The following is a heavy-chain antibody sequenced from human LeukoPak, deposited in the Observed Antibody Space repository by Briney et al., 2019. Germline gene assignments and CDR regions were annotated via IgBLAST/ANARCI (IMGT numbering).Heavy chain of an antibody. CDR2: INPNSGGT. D-gene: IGHD1-26*01. J-gene: IGHJ4*02. V-gene: IGHV1-2*02. Sequence: ASVKVSCKASGYTFTGYYMHWVRQAPGQGLEWMGWINPNSGGTNYAQKFQGRVTITADESTSTAYMELSSLRSEDTAVYYCARDLSVGANRWGQGTLVTVSS. CDR1: GYTFTGYY. CDR3: ARDLSVGANR.